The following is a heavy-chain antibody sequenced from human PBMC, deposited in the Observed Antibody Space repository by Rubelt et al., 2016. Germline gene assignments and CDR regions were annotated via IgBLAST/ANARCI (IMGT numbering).Heavy chain of an antibody. CDR1: GGSISSTTSY. Sequence: QLQLQESGPGLVKPSETLSLTCTVSGGSISSTTSYWGWIRQPPGKGLEWVSVIYSGGNTYYAASVKGRFTSSRDISKNTVVLQRNSLRVDDTAVYYCARSTVGATEERSLTHWGQGTLVTVSS. CDR2: IYSGGNT. V-gene: IGHV4-39*01. CDR3: ARSTVGATEERSLTH. D-gene: IGHD1-26*01. J-gene: IGHJ4*02.